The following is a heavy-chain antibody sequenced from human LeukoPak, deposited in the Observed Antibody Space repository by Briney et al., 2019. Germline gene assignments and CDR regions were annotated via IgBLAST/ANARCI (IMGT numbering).Heavy chain of an antibody. J-gene: IGHJ6*03. D-gene: IGHD3-3*01. CDR2: IYYSGGT. CDR1: GGSIIVYY. CDR3: ARVAIPYDIRPYYDGYMDV. Sequence: SQTLSLTCAVAGGSIIVYYWSWIRNSPDKGLGGFGYIYYSGGTNYNPSLQSRVTISEEPSKNRFSLEITSVTPPVPAGFYFARVAIPYDIRPYYDGYMDVWGKGTTVTVSS. V-gene: IGHV4-59*01.